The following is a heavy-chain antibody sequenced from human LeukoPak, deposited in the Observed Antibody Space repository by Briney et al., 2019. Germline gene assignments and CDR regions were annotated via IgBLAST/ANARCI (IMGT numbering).Heavy chain of an antibody. CDR2: ISYDGSNK. CDR3: ARDSSLSVGYYYYHGMDV. Sequence: PGGSLRLSCAASGFTFSSYALHWVRQAPGKGLEWVAVISYDGSNKYYADSVKGRFAISRDNSKNTLYLQMNSLRAEDTAVYYCARDSSLSVGYYYYHGMDVWGQGTTVTVSS. V-gene: IGHV3-30*09. CDR1: GFTFSSYA. D-gene: IGHD6-6*01. J-gene: IGHJ6*02.